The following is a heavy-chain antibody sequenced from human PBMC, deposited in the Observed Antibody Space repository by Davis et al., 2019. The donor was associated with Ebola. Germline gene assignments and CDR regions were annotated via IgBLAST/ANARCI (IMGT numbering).Heavy chain of an antibody. CDR3: ARPIIVGAGFGY. J-gene: IGHJ4*02. Sequence: PGGSLRLSCAASGFTFDTSAMHWVRQTPGKGLEWVSGISWNGGNIAYATSVKGRFTISRDNAKNSLYLQMNSLRAEDTAVYYCARPIIVGAGFGYWGQGTLVIVSS. CDR1: GFTFDTSA. V-gene: IGHV3-9*01. D-gene: IGHD1-26*01. CDR2: ISWNGGNI.